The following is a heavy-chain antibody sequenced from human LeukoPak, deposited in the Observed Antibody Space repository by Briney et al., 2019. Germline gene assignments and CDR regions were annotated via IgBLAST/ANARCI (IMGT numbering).Heavy chain of an antibody. CDR1: GFTFSSYG. V-gene: IGHV3-30*18. CDR2: ISYDGSNR. J-gene: IGHJ4*02. Sequence: PGGSLRLTCAASGFTFSSYGMHWVRQAPGKGLEWVAVISYDGSNRYCADSVKGRFTISRDNSKNTLYLQMNSLRAEDTAVYYCAKSPRYSSSPGLLIDYWGQGTLVTVSS. CDR3: AKSPRYSSSPGLLIDY. D-gene: IGHD6-13*01.